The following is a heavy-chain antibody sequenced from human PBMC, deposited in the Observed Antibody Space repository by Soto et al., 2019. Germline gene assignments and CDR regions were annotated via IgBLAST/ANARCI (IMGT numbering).Heavy chain of an antibody. CDR2: ISGSGRST. CDR3: AKSHTAVTAGPPCDD. CDR1: GFTFSNYA. V-gene: IGHV3-23*01. Sequence: EVQVLESGGGLVQPGGSLRLSCAASGFTFSNYAMSWVRQAPGKGLEWVSTISGSGRSTYYVDSVEGRLTISRDNSKNTLTLQMNSLRVEDTAVYYCAKSHTAVTAGPPCDDWGQGTLVTVSS. D-gene: IGHD2-21*02. J-gene: IGHJ4*02.